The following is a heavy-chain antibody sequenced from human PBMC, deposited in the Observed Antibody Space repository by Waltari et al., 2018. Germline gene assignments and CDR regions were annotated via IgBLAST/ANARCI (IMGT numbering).Heavy chain of an antibody. V-gene: IGHV4-39*01. D-gene: IGHD5-12*01. Sequence: QLQLQESGPGLVKPSETLSLSCSVSGGSISTKSHFWGWIRQPPGQGLQWIGTISYTGATYYSRSLKSRVTLARDTSKNQLSLKLGSVTAADTAMYYCATYIGASVGTAAFDVWGQGTMVTVS. CDR1: GGSISTKSHF. CDR2: ISYTGAT. J-gene: IGHJ3*01. CDR3: ATYIGASVGTAAFDV.